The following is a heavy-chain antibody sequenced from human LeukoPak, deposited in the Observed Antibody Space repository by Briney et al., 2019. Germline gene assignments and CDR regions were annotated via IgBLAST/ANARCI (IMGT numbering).Heavy chain of an antibody. CDR2: IYYSGRT. CDR1: GGSIRSYY. CDR3: ASNDGSGSYYNFDY. V-gene: IGHV4-59*01. J-gene: IGHJ4*02. Sequence: SETLPLTCTVSGGSIRSYYWSWIRQPPGKGLEWIAYIYYSGRTDYNPSLKSRVTISVDTSKNQFSLKLSSVTAADTAVYFCASNDGSGSYYNFDYWGQGTLVTVSS. D-gene: IGHD3-10*01.